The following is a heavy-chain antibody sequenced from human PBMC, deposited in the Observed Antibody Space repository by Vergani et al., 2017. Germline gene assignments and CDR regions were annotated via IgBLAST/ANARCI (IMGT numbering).Heavy chain of an antibody. CDR3: ARADFWSGYMMAYYYYMDV. V-gene: IGHV3-30-3*01. CDR2: ISYDGSNK. J-gene: IGHJ6*03. D-gene: IGHD3-3*01. Sequence: QVQLVESGGGVVQPGRSLRLSCAASGFTFSSYAMHWVRQAPGKGLEWVAVISYDGSNKYYADSVKGRFTISRDNSKNTLYLQMNSLRAEDTAVYYCARADFWSGYMMAYYYYMDVWGKGTTVTVSS. CDR1: GFTFSSYA.